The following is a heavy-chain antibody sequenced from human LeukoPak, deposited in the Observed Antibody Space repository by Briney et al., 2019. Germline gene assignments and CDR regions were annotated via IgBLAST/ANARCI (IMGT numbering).Heavy chain of an antibody. Sequence: GGSLRLSCAASGFTFSAYSMNWVRQAPGKGLEWVSHIISSSSTMYYADSVKGRFTVSRDNAKNSLYLQMNSLRAEDTAVYYCARLRSYGYYYNGMDVWGQGTTVTVSS. CDR2: IISSSSTM. V-gene: IGHV3-48*04. CDR1: GFTFSAYS. CDR3: ARLRSYGYYYNGMDV. J-gene: IGHJ6*02. D-gene: IGHD3-16*01.